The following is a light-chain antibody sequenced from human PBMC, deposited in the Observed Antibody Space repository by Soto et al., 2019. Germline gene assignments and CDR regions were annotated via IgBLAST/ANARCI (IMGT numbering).Light chain of an antibody. CDR3: SSCSSPITVL. Sequence: QSALTQPASVSGSPGQSITISCTGSSSDVGGYDYVSWYQQHPGKAPKLVIFDVSSRPSGVSNRFSGSKSGNTASLTISGLQAEDEADYYCSSCSSPITVLFGGGTQLTVL. V-gene: IGLV2-14*03. J-gene: IGLJ2*01. CDR1: SSDVGGYDY. CDR2: DVS.